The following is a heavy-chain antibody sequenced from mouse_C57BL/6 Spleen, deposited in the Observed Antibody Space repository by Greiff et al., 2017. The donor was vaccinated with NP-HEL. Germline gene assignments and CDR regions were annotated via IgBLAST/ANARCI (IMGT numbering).Heavy chain of an antibody. Sequence: QVQLKQSGAELVKPGASVKISCKASGYAFSSYWMNWVKQRPGKGLEWIGQIYPGDGDTNYNGKFKGKATLTADKSSSTAYMQLSSLTSEDSAVYFCAREDITTVEGDAMDYWGQGTSVTVSS. D-gene: IGHD1-1*01. CDR3: AREDITTVEGDAMDY. CDR1: GYAFSSYW. V-gene: IGHV1-80*01. CDR2: IYPGDGDT. J-gene: IGHJ4*01.